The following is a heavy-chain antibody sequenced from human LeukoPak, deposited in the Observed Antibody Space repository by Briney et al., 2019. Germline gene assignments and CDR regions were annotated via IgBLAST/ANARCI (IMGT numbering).Heavy chain of an antibody. V-gene: IGHV3-23*01. D-gene: IGHD6-6*01. Sequence: GGSLRLSCAASGFTFTNYAMSWVRQAPGKGLGWVSSISSGGGASYFADSVQGRFTISRDNSKNTLYMRMNSLRAEDTAVYYCAKDSGSSPYYFDYWGQGTLVTVSS. J-gene: IGHJ4*02. CDR1: GFTFTNYA. CDR3: AKDSGSSPYYFDY. CDR2: ISSGGGAS.